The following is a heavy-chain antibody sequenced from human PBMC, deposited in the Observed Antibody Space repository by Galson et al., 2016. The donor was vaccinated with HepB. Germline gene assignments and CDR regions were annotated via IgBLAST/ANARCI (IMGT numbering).Heavy chain of an antibody. Sequence: QSGAEVKKPGESLKISCKGSGYSFSTYWIGWVRQMPGKGLEWMAIIYPGDSNIKYGPSFQGQVTISVDKSISSAYLQWSSLKASDSAMYYCARRGAYNFGWYFDLWGRGTLVTVSS. D-gene: IGHD5-24*01. J-gene: IGHJ2*01. V-gene: IGHV5-51*01. CDR3: ARRGAYNFGWYFDL. CDR2: IYPGDSNI. CDR1: GYSFSTYW.